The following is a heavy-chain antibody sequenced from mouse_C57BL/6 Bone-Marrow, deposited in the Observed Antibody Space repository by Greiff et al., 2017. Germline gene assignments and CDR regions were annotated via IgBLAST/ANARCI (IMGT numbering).Heavy chain of an antibody. V-gene: IGHV1-72*01. CDR3: GHNNCFYWYFAV. J-gene: IGHJ1*03. D-gene: IGHD2-5*01. Sequence: QVQLQQPGAELVKPGASVKLSCKASGYTFTSYWMHWVKQRPGRGLEWIGRINPNSGGTKYNEKFKSKATLTVDKSSSTAYMQLSSLTSEDSAVYYFGHNNCFYWYFAVWGTGTTVTVSS. CDR2: INPNSGGT. CDR1: GYTFTSYW.